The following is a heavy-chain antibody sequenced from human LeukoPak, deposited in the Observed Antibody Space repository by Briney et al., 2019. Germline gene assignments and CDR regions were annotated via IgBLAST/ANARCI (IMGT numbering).Heavy chain of an antibody. D-gene: IGHD3-10*01. CDR1: GFTFSSYS. J-gene: IGHJ4*02. CDR2: ISSSSSYI. V-gene: IGHV3-21*01. CDR3: ANDATMAAPHDY. Sequence: NSGGSLRLSCAGSGFTFSSYSMNWVRQAPGKGLEWVSSISSSSSYIYYADSVKGRFTISRDNAKTSLYLQMNSLRAEDTAVYYCANDATMAAPHDYWGQGTLVTVSS.